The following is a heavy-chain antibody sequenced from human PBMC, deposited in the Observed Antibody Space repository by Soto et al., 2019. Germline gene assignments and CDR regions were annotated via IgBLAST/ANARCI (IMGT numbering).Heavy chain of an antibody. D-gene: IGHD5-12*01. V-gene: IGHV4-31*03. CDR2: IYYSGST. CDR3: AREPYSGYADYYYYYGMDV. J-gene: IGHJ6*02. Sequence: SETLSLTCTVSGGSISSGGYYWSWIRQHPGKGLEWIGYIYYSGSTYYNPSLKSRVTISVDTSKNQFSLKLSSVTAADTAVYYCAREPYSGYADYYYYYGMDVWGQGTTVTVSS. CDR1: GGSISSGGYY.